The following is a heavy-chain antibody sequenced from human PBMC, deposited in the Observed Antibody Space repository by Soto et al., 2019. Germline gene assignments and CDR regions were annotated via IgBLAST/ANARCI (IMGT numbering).Heavy chain of an antibody. D-gene: IGHD2-15*01. CDR3: AVTYCSGGSCYQGRGDY. CDR2: ISAYHGNT. CDR1: GCTFTCYG. V-gene: IGHV1-18*04. J-gene: IGHJ4*01. Sequence: ASVKVSCKASGCTFTCYGMNWVRQAPGQGREWMGWISAYHGNTNYAQKLQGRVTMTTDTSTCTAYVELGCPRSDDTAVYCFAVTYCSGGSCYQGRGDYWG.